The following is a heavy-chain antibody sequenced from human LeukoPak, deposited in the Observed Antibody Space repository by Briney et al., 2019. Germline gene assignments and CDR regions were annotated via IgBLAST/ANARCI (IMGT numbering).Heavy chain of an antibody. CDR3: AKDRCSNGVGCYYYYMDV. J-gene: IGHJ6*03. V-gene: IGHV3-30*02. D-gene: IGHD2-8*01. CDR2: IQYDGSNE. Sequence: GGSLRLSCAASRFTFSSYGMHRVRQAPGKGLEWVAYIQYDGSNEQYADSVKGRFSISRDSSKNILYLQMNSLRAEDTAVYYCAKDRCSNGVGCYYYYMDVWGKGTSVTISS. CDR1: RFTFSSYG.